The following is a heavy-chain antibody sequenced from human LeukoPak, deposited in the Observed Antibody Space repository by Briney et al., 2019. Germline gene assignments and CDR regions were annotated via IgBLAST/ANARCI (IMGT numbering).Heavy chain of an antibody. J-gene: IGHJ4*02. CDR1: GFTFRSYA. D-gene: IGHD1-26*01. V-gene: IGHV3-23*01. CDR2: ISDSGDGT. Sequence: PGGSLRLSCAGSGFTFRSYAMSWVRQSPVKGLEWVSAISDSGDGTYYADSVKGRFTISRDNSKNTLYLQMISLRAEDTAVYYCARDFGVSTVGATFDYWGQGTLVTVSS. CDR3: ARDFGVSTVGATFDY.